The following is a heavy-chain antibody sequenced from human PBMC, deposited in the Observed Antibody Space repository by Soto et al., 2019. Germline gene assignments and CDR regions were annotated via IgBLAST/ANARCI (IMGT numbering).Heavy chain of an antibody. D-gene: IGHD2-2*02. CDR3: AKHGGRHCSPSRCYNALDV. J-gene: IGHJ3*01. V-gene: IGHV3-48*02. Sequence: PGASLTLSCASSGFSFGAFRMNCVRQAPGKGLEWISYTSSSRSTIYYADSVNGRFTISIDNAKNSLYLQMNSLRDEDTAVYYCAKHGGRHCSPSRCYNALDVWGQGTMVTVSS. CDR2: TSSSRSTI. CDR1: GFSFGAFR.